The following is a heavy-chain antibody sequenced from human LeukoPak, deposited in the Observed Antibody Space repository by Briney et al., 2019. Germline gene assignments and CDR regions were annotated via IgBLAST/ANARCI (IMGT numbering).Heavy chain of an antibody. Sequence: GASVKVSCKASGYTFTGYYMHWVRQAPGQGLEWMGWINPNSCGTNYAQKFQGRVTMTRDTSISTAYMELSRLRSDDTAVYYCARGETVAGTRLWGQGTLVTVSS. J-gene: IGHJ4*02. CDR2: INPNSCGT. V-gene: IGHV1-2*02. CDR3: ARGETVAGTRL. D-gene: IGHD6-19*01. CDR1: GYTFTGYY.